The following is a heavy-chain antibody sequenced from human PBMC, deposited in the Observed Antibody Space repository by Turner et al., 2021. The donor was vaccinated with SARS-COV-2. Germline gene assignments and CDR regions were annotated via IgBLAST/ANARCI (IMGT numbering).Heavy chain of an antibody. J-gene: IGHJ4*02. V-gene: IGHV3-15*04. D-gene: IGHD3-16*01. CDR1: GFTFGNAW. CDR3: VGAFLGN. CDR2: IASNTDGGAT. Sequence: EVQLVESGGDLVKPGGSLRLSCAAFGFTFGNAWMRWVRQAPGKGLEWVGHIASNTDGGATYYAAPVKGRFTISRDDSKTTLFLQMTSLKAEDTAVYYCVGAFLGNWGQGTLVTVSS.